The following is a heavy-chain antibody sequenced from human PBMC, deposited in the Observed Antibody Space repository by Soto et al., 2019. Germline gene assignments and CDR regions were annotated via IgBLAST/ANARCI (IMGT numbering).Heavy chain of an antibody. CDR2: IDPSDSYT. CDR1: GYRFTRYW. J-gene: IGHJ5*02. CDR3: ARRHSSSSAFDP. Sequence: GESLKISCKGSGYRFTRYWISWVRQMPGKGLEWMGRIDPSDSYTNYSPSFQGHVTISADKSISTAYLQWSSLKASDTAMYYCARRHSSSSAFDPWGQGTLVTVSS. D-gene: IGHD6-13*01. V-gene: IGHV5-10-1*01.